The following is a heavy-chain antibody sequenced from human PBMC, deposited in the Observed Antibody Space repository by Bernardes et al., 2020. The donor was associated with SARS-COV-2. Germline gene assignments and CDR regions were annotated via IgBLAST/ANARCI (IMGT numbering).Heavy chain of an antibody. CDR1: GFIFSSYA. V-gene: IGHV3-23*01. CDR3: AKPPYGGKTVRSFDH. J-gene: IGHJ4*02. Sequence: GGSLRLSCAASGFIFSSYAMTWVRQAPGRGLDWVSGRGLEWVSTIGGTTGTTYYADSVKGRFTISRDNSKNTMWLQMDSLRPDDTAVYYCAKPPYGGKTVRSFDHWGRGTLVTVSS. D-gene: IGHD3-10*01. CDR2: IGGTTGTT.